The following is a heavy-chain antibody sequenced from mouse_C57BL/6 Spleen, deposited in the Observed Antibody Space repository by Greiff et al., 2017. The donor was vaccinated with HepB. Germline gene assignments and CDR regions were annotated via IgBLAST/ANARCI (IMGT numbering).Heavy chain of an antibody. J-gene: IGHJ3*01. CDR2: ISYDGSN. Sequence: EVKLQESGPGLVKPSQSLSLTCSVTGYSITSGYYWNWIRQFPGNKLEWMGYISYDGSNNYNPSLKNRISITRDTSKNQFFLKLNSVTTEDTATYYCARDANYGTFWFAYWGQGTLVTVSA. D-gene: IGHD1-1*01. V-gene: IGHV3-6*01. CDR1: GYSITSGYY. CDR3: ARDANYGTFWFAY.